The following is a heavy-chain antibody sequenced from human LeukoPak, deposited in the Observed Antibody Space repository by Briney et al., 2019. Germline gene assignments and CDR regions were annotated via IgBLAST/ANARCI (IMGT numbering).Heavy chain of an antibody. D-gene: IGHD5-12*01. Sequence: ASVKVSCKASGGTFSSYAIIWVRQAPGQGLEWMGRIIPILGIANYAQKFQGTVTITADKSTSTAYMELSSLRSEDTAVYYCANSGYSGYEEDIWGQGTMVTVSS. V-gene: IGHV1-69*04. J-gene: IGHJ3*02. CDR3: ANSGYSGYEEDI. CDR2: IIPILGIA. CDR1: GGTFSSYA.